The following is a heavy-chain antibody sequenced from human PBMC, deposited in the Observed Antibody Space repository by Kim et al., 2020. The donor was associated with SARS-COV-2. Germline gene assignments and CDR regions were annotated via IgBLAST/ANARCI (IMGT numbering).Heavy chain of an antibody. CDR3: TTDYSYESLYPNYYYYGMDV. J-gene: IGHJ6*02. D-gene: IGHD5-18*01. CDR2: IKSKTDGGTT. CDR1: GFTFSNAW. Sequence: GGSLRLSCAASGFTFSNAWMSWVRQAPGKGLEWVGRIKSKTDGGTTDYAAPVKGKFTISRDDSKNTLYLQMNSLKTEDTAVYYCTTDYSYESLYPNYYYYGMDVWGQGTTVTVSS. V-gene: IGHV3-15*01.